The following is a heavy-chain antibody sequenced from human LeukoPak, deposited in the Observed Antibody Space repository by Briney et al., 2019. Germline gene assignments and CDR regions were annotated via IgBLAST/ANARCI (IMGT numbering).Heavy chain of an antibody. CDR3: ARSSGTTGKMRAFDP. V-gene: IGHV3-21*01. CDR1: GFTFSSYS. CDR2: ISSSSSYI. J-gene: IGHJ5*02. D-gene: IGHD1-7*01. Sequence: QPGGSLRLSCAASGFTFSSYSMNWVRQAPGKGLEWVSSISSSSSYIYYADSVKGRFTISRDNAKNSLYLQMNSLRAEDTAVYYCARSSGTTGKMRAFDPWGQGTLVTVSS.